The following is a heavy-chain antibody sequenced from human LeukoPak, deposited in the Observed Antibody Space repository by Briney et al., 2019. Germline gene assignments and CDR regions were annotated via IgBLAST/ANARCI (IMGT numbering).Heavy chain of an antibody. CDR1: GGTFNSYG. V-gene: IGHV1-69*05. D-gene: IGHD3-3*01. CDR2: VIPMFGPA. Sequence: SVKVSCKAPGGTFNSYGISWVRQAPGQGLEWMGGVIPMFGPAKYAPKFQGRATMTTDASTSTAYMELSRLRSDDTAVYYCARDGITIFAPGWFDPWGQGTPVTVSS. CDR3: ARDGITIFAPGWFDP. J-gene: IGHJ5*02.